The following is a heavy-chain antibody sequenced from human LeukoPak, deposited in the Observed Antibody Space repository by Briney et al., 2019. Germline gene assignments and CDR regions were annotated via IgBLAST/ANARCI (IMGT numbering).Heavy chain of an antibody. D-gene: IGHD5-18*01. J-gene: IGHJ3*02. CDR1: GFTFSSYA. CDR2: IWYDGSNK. CDR3: AREDTPLDAFDI. Sequence: GGSLRLSCAASGFTFSSYAMSWVRQAPGKGLEWVAVIWYDGSNKYYADSVKGRFTISRDNSKNTLYLQMNSLRAEDTAVYYCAREDTPLDAFDIWGQGTVVTVSS. V-gene: IGHV3-33*08.